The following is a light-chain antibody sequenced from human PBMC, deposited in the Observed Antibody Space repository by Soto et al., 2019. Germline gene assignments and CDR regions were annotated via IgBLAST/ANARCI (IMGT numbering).Light chain of an antibody. CDR2: GAS. Sequence: EIVLTQSPGTLSLSPGERATLSCRASQNVSSSYLAWYQQKPGQAPRLLIYGASSRATGIPDRFSGSGSGTDFTLTISILEPEDFAVYYCQQYGSSPWTFGQGTKVDIK. CDR3: QQYGSSPWT. CDR1: QNVSSSY. J-gene: IGKJ1*01. V-gene: IGKV3-20*01.